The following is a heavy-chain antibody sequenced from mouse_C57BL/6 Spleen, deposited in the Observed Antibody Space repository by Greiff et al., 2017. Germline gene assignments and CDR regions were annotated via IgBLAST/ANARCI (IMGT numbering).Heavy chain of an antibody. CDR1: GYSITSGYY. CDR2: ISYDGSN. V-gene: IGHV3-6*01. D-gene: IGHD1-3*01. Sequence: EVQLQQSGPGLVKPSQSLSLTCSVTGYSITSGYYWNWIRQFPGNKLEWMGYISYDGSNNYNPSLKNRISITRDTSKNQFFLKLNSVTTEDTATYYCARDNSGGWFAYWGQGTLVTVSA. CDR3: ARDNSGGWFAY. J-gene: IGHJ3*01.